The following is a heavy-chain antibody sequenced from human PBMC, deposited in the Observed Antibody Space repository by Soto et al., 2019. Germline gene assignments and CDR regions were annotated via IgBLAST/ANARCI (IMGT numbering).Heavy chain of an antibody. D-gene: IGHD6-13*01. J-gene: IGHJ4*02. Sequence: WGSLRLSCAASGFTFSSYAMSWVRQAPGKGLEWVSAISGSGGSTYYADSVKGRFTISRDNSKNTLYLQMNSLRAEDTAVYYCAKASFKGAAGTDFDYWGQGTLVTVSS. CDR1: GFTFSSYA. CDR2: ISGSGGST. V-gene: IGHV3-23*01. CDR3: AKASFKGAAGTDFDY.